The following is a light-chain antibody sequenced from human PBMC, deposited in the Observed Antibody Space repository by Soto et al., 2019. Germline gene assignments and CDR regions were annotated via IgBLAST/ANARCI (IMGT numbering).Light chain of an antibody. J-gene: IGKJ1*01. V-gene: IGKV1-39*01. Sequence: DIQMTQSPSSLSASVGDRVTITCRASQSISSYLNWYQQKPGKAPKLLIHAASSLQSGVPSRFGGSGSGTDFTLTISSLQPEDFATYYCQQSYSTPWTFGQGTKVEIK. CDR3: QQSYSTPWT. CDR1: QSISSY. CDR2: AAS.